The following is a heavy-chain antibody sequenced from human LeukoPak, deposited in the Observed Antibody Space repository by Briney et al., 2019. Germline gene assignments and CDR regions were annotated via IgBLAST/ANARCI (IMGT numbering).Heavy chain of an antibody. CDR1: GFTFSNYA. V-gene: IGHV3-23*01. CDR2: ISISGGST. D-gene: IGHD2-8*01. Sequence: GGSLRLSCAASGFTFSNYAMSWVRHAPPPGLGRDSTISISGGSTYYTGSVKGRFTVSRDNSKNTLYLQMNSLKGDDTALYYCAKRIWNGGSVSALFDYWGEGTLVTVSS. CDR3: AKRIWNGGSVSALFDY. J-gene: IGHJ4*02.